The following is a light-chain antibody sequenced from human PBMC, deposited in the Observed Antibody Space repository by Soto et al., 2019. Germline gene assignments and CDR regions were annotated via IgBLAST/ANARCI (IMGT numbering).Light chain of an antibody. J-gene: IGLJ1*01. CDR2: EVS. CDR3: CSYAGSDIFYV. CDR1: TSDVGGYNY. Sequence: QSALTQPPSASGSPGQSVAISCTGTTSDVGGYNYVSWYQQHPGKAPKVMIYEVSQRPSGVPDRFSGSKSGHTAYLTVPGLQPEDEAEYYCCSYAGSDIFYVFGTGTKVTVL. V-gene: IGLV2-8*01.